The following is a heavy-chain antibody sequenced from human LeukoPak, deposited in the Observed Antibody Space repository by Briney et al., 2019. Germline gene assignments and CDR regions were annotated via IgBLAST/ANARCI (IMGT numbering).Heavy chain of an antibody. CDR3: ARDGYYDILTGPTPFYGMDV. D-gene: IGHD3-9*01. V-gene: IGHV4-59*01. Sequence: SETLSLTCTISGGSISSYYWSWIRQPPGKGLEWIGYIYYSGSTNYNPPLKSRVTISVDTSKNQFSLKLSSVTAADTAVYYCARDGYYDILTGPTPFYGMDVWGQGTTVTVSS. CDR2: IYYSGST. CDR1: GGSISSYY. J-gene: IGHJ6*02.